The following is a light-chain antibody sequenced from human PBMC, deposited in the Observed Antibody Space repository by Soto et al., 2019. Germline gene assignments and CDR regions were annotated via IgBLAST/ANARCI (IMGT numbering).Light chain of an antibody. V-gene: IGKV1-9*01. CDR1: QGISSD. CDR3: QQLNSYLPIT. J-gene: IGKJ5*01. Sequence: DMQLPQSPYVLCASVGDRVSITCRASQGISSDLAWYQQNPGKAPKLLIYAASTLQNGVPSTFSGSGSGTEFTLTISSLQPEDFATYYCQQLNSYLPITFGQGTRLEIK. CDR2: AAS.